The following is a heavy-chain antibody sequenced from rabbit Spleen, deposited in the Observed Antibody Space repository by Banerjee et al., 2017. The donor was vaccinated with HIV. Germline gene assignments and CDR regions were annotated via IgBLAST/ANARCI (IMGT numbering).Heavy chain of an antibody. D-gene: IGHD4-2*01. CDR1: GFSFSSGYW. CDR3: ACCVKWDVRGLNL. V-gene: IGHV1S45*01. CDR2: ICTGSGAT. J-gene: IGHJ4*01. Sequence: QEQLEEAGGDLVKPEGSLTLTCTASGFSFSSGYWIFWVRQAPGKGVEWIESICTGSGATYYANWAKGRFAVSKTSTTTVDLKMPRMTAADTAAYFCACCVKWDVRGLNLWGQGTLVTVS.